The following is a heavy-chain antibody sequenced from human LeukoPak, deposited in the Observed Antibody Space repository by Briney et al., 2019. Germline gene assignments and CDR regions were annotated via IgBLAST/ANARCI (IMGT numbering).Heavy chain of an antibody. Sequence: GGSLRLSCAASGFIFSDQYIDWVRQAPGKGLEWVGRIRSNSDGGTIDYAAPVKGRFTLSRDDSKTTLYLQMNSLQTEDTAVYYCATDFYDSTWGQGTLVTVSS. D-gene: IGHD3-22*01. J-gene: IGHJ5*02. CDR3: ATDFYDST. CDR1: GFIFSDQY. V-gene: IGHV3-15*07. CDR2: IRSNSDGGTI.